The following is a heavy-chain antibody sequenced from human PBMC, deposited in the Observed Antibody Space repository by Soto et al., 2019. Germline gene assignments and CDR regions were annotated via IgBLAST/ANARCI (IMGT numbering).Heavy chain of an antibody. Sequence: GGSLRLSCAASGFTFSGSAMHWVRQASGKGLEWVGRIRSKANSYATAYAASVKGRFTISRDDSKNTAYLQMNSLKTEDTAVYYCTGYYYGSGSYSDYWGQGTLGTVSS. V-gene: IGHV3-73*01. J-gene: IGHJ4*02. CDR1: GFTFSGSA. CDR3: TGYYYGSGSYSDY. CDR2: IRSKANSYAT. D-gene: IGHD3-10*01.